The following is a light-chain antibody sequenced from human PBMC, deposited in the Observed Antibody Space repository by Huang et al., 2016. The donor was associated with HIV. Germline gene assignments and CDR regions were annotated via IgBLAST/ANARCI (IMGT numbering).Light chain of an antibody. CDR3: QQTDNIPRT. J-gene: IGKJ1*01. Sequence: DIQMTQSPSSLSASVGDRVTIACRASQSIRKFLNWYQQKPGEAHKLLIHSASSLQSGVPSRFSGSGSGTDFTLTITSLQPEDFATYYCQQTDNIPRTFGQGTKVVIK. V-gene: IGKV1-39*01. CDR1: QSIRKF. CDR2: SAS.